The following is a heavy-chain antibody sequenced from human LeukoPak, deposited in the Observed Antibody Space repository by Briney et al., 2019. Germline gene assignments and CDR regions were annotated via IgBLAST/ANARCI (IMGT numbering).Heavy chain of an antibody. J-gene: IGHJ5*02. Sequence: GGSLRLSCAASGFTFSTYSMSWVRQAPGKGLEWVSVFSGGGGGTYYADSVRGRFTISRDNSKNTLYLQMNSLRAEDTAVYYCAKGGVGAAAGRNWFDPWGQGTLVTVSS. D-gene: IGHD6-13*01. CDR1: GFTFSTYS. V-gene: IGHV3-23*01. CDR3: AKGGVGAAAGRNWFDP. CDR2: FSGGGGGT.